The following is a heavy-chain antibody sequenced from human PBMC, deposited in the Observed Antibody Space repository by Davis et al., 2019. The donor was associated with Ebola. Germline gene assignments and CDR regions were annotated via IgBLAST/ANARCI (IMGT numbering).Heavy chain of an antibody. J-gene: IGHJ6*04. CDR1: GFTFTDYY. CDR3: ARGQYGMDV. D-gene: IGHD4-11*01. V-gene: IGHV3-11*06. CDR2: MSGDSLYT. Sequence: GGSLRLSCAASGFTFTDYYMSWIRQAPGKGLEWISYMSGDSLYTNYADSVKGRFTISRDNAKNSLYLQMNSLRAEDTAVYYCARGQYGMDVWGKGTTVTVSS.